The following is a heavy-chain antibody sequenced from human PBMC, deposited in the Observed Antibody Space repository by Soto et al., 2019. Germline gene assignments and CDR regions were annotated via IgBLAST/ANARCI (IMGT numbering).Heavy chain of an antibody. V-gene: IGHV3-30-3*01. CDR1: GFTFSSYA. CDR2: ISYEGSNK. D-gene: IGHD6-19*01. CDR3: ARDRDSSGWLYYYYYGMDV. Sequence: PGGSLRLSCAASGFTFSSYAMHWVRQAPGKGLEWVAVISYEGSNKYYADSVKGRFTISRDNSKNTLYLQMNSLRAEDTAVYYCARDRDSSGWLYYYYYGMDVWGQGTTVTVSS. J-gene: IGHJ6*02.